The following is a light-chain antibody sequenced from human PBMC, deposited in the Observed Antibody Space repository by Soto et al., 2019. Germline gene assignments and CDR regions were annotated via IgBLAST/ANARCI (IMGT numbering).Light chain of an antibody. Sequence: ELVLTQSPGTLSLSPGKQATLSSCASQSVSSNYLAWYHQKPGQAPRLLIYGASSRATDIPDRFSGSGSGTDFTLTIGRLEPEDFAVYYCQQYSSSPRTFGQGTKVDI. CDR3: QQYSSSPRT. CDR1: QSVSSNY. CDR2: GAS. J-gene: IGKJ1*01. V-gene: IGKV3-20*01.